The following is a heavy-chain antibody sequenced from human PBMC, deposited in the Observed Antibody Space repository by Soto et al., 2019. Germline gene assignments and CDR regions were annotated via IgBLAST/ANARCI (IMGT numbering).Heavy chain of an antibody. D-gene: IGHD3-22*01. CDR2: TSDDGDTK. CDR3: ARGSLYYYDSTGHYLRIDH. CDR1: GFDFSRHS. J-gene: IGHJ4*02. Sequence: QVHLVESGGGVVQPGRSLRLSCAASGFDFSRHSMHWVRQAPGKGLEWVTVTSDDGDTKYYADSVKGRLTITRDNSKNTRFRQMSRLRVEDTAVYYCARGSLYYYDSTGHYLRIDHWGQGTLVTVSS. V-gene: IGHV3-30-3*01.